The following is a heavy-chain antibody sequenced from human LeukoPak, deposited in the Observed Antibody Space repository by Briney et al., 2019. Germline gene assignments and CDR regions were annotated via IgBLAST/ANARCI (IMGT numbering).Heavy chain of an antibody. V-gene: IGHV1-8*01. CDR2: MNPNSGNT. J-gene: IGHJ4*02. CDR3: ARGWQWPSDY. Sequence: ASVKVSCKASGYTFTSYEINWARQATGQGLEWMGWMNPNSGNTCYAQKFQGRVTMTRNTSISTAYMELSSLRSEDTAVYYCARGWQWPSDYWGQGTLDTVSS. CDR1: GYTFTSYE. D-gene: IGHD6-19*01.